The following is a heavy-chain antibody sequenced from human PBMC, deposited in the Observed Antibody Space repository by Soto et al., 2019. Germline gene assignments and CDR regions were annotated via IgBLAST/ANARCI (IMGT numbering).Heavy chain of an antibody. Sequence: SETLSLTCAVYGGSFSGYYWSWIRQPPGKGLEWIGEINHSGSTNYNPSLKSRITISVDTSKNQFSLKLSSVTAADTAVYYCARSVGGWQSLTNWFDPWGQGTLVTVSS. D-gene: IGHD6-19*01. V-gene: IGHV4-34*01. CDR3: ARSVGGWQSLTNWFDP. J-gene: IGHJ5*02. CDR1: GGSFSGYY. CDR2: INHSGST.